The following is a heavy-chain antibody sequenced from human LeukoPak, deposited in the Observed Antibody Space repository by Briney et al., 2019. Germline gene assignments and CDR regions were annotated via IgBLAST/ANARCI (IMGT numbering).Heavy chain of an antibody. V-gene: IGHV4-39*01. J-gene: IGHJ4*02. CDR2: IYYSGST. CDR1: GGSITSSSYY. D-gene: IGHD6-19*01. Sequence: PSETLSLTCTIYGGSITSSSYYWGWIHQPPGKGPEWMGSIYYSGSTYNNPSLKSRVTISVDTTKNQSSLKLSSVTAADTAEYYCARSHRRGWYAYWGQGTLVTVSS. CDR3: ARSHRRGWYAY.